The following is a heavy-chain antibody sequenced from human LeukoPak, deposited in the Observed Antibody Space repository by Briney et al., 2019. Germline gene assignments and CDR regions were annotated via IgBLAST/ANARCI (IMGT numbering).Heavy chain of an antibody. D-gene: IGHD2-15*01. CDR2: IIPIFGTG. Sequence: SVKVSCKASGGTFSSYAISWVRQAPGQGLEWMGGIIPIFGTGNYAQKFQGRVTITTDESTSTAYMELSSLRSEDTAVYYCASLVDGDYFDYWGQGTLVTVSS. CDR1: GGTFSSYA. V-gene: IGHV1-69*05. CDR3: ASLVDGDYFDY. J-gene: IGHJ4*02.